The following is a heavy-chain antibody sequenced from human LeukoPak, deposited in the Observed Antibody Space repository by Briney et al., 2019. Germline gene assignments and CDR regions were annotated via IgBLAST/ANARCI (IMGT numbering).Heavy chain of an antibody. CDR1: GFTFSSYA. Sequence: GGSLRLSCAASGFTFSSYAMSWVRQAPGKGLEWVSAISGSGGSTYYADSVKGRFTISRDNSKNTLYLQMNSLRAEDTAVYYCAKDFSVLIAAAGTVDCWGQGTLVTVSS. V-gene: IGHV3-23*01. J-gene: IGHJ4*02. CDR3: AKDFSVLIAAAGTVDC. D-gene: IGHD6-13*01. CDR2: ISGSGGST.